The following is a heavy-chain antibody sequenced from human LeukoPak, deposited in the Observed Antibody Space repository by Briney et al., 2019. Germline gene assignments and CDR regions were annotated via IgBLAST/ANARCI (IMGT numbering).Heavy chain of an antibody. CDR3: AKRGETSSSGYYYVSAKDAFDI. CDR1: GFTFSSYW. V-gene: IGHV3-7*03. CDR2: IKQDGSEK. Sequence: GGSLRLSCAASGFTFSSYWMSWVRQAPGKGLEWVANIKQDGSEKYYVDSVKGRFTISRDNAKNSLYLQMNSLRAEDTAVYYCAKRGETSSSGYYYVSAKDAFDIWGQGTMVTVSS. D-gene: IGHD3-22*01. J-gene: IGHJ3*02.